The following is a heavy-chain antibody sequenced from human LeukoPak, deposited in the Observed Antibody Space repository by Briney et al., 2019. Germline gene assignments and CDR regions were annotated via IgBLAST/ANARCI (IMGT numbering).Heavy chain of an antibody. J-gene: IGHJ4*02. CDR1: GYTFTGYY. Sequence: GASVKVSCKASGYTFTGYYMHWVRQAPGQGLEWMGWINPNSGGTNYAQKFQGRATMTRDTSISTAYMELSRLRSDDTAVYYCARERPDLDYSCDYWGQGTLVTVSS. V-gene: IGHV1-2*02. D-gene: IGHD4-11*01. CDR3: ARERPDLDYSCDY. CDR2: INPNSGGT.